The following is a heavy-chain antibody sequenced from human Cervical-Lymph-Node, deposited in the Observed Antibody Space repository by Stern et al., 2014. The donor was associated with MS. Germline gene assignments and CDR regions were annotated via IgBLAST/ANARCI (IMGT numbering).Heavy chain of an antibody. V-gene: IGHV1-2*06. CDR2: INPNSGGT. CDR1: GYTFTGYY. J-gene: IGHJ6*02. CDR3: ARDRGSSSWVSYYYYGMDV. Sequence: QVQLMQSGAEVKKPGASVKVSCKASGYTFTGYYMHWVRQAPGQGLEWMGRINPNSGGTNYAQKFQGRVTMTRDTSISTAYMELSRLRSDDTAVYYCARDRGSSSWVSYYYYGMDVWGQGTTVTVSS. D-gene: IGHD6-13*01.